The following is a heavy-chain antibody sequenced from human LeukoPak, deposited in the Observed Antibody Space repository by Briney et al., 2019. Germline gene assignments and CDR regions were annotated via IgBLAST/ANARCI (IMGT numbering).Heavy chain of an antibody. CDR3: VRVRAYYDILTGLIDY. CDR1: GGSISSGDYY. V-gene: IGHV4-30-4*01. J-gene: IGHJ4*02. Sequence: KPSETLSLTCTVSGGSISSGDYYWSWIRQPPGKGLEWIGYIYYSGSTYYNPSLKSRVTISVDTSKNQFSLKLSSVTAADTAVYYCVRVRAYYDILTGLIDYWGQGTLVTVYS. CDR2: IYYSGST. D-gene: IGHD3-9*01.